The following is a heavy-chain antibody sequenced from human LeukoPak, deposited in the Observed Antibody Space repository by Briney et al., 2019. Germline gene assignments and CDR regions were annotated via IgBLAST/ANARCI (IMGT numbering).Heavy chain of an antibody. V-gene: IGHV4-39*07. J-gene: IGHJ5*02. Sequence: SETLSLTCTVSGGSISSSSYYWGWIRQPPGKGLEWIGSIYYSGSTYYNPSLKSRVTISVDTSKNQFSLKLSSVTAADTAGYYVGGVTGGGEFDPWGQGTLVTVSS. CDR1: GGSISSSSYY. CDR3: GGVTGGGEFDP. D-gene: IGHD3-16*01. CDR2: IYYSGST.